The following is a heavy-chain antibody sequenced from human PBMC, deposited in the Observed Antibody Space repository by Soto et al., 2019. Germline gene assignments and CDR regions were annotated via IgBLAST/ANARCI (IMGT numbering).Heavy chain of an antibody. CDR3: ARHVAGYSSGLDY. V-gene: IGHV4-59*01. D-gene: IGHD6-19*01. CDR2: IYYSGST. J-gene: IGHJ4*02. Sequence: PSETLSRAPTVPCASIPGYYCIWIRQPPGKGLEWIGYIYYSGSTNYTPDLKSRVTISGDTSKNQFSLKLSSVTAADTAVYYCARHVAGYSSGLDYWGQGTLVSVS. CDR1: CASIPGYY.